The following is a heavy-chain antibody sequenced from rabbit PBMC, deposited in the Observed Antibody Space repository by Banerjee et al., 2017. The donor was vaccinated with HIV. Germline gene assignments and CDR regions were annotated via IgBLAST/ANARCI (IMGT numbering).Heavy chain of an antibody. J-gene: IGHJ4*01. V-gene: IGHV1S43*01. CDR2: IYNGDGST. D-gene: IGHD8-1*01. CDR3: ARTGYAGYGYSSYYFNL. Sequence: QQQLEESGGGLVKPGGTLTLTCKASGIDFSSYYYMCWVRQAPGRGLELIACIYNGDGSTYYASWVNGRFTISKTSSTTVTLQMTSLTAADTATYFCARTGYAGYGYSSYYFNLWGPGTLVTVS. CDR1: GIDFSSYYY.